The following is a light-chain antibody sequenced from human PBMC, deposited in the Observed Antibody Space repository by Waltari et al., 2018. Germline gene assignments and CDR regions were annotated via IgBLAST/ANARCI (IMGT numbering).Light chain of an antibody. CDR2: VNSAGSH. V-gene: IGLV4-69*01. CDR1: SGHSRNI. CDR3: QTGGHGTWV. Sequence: QLVLTQSPSASASLGASVKLTCTLSSGHSRNIDAWLQQQPEKGPRYLMKVNSAGSHTKGDEIPDRFSGSSSGAERYLTISSLQSEDEADYYCQTGGHGTWVFGGGTKLTVL. J-gene: IGLJ3*02.